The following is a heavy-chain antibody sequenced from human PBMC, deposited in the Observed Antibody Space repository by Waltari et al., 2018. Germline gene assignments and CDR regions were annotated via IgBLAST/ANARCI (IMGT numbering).Heavy chain of an antibody. Sequence: QVNLVESGGGVVQPGGSLRLSCATSGFTFSNFGMHWVRQAPGKGMGGVAIIWFDGSDKFYADSVRGRFTISRDNSARTLYLDMDSLRLDDTAMYYCAKDAFGNTYLDFWGQGTLVTVSS. D-gene: IGHD2-2*02. J-gene: IGHJ4*02. CDR1: GFTFSNFG. CDR3: AKDAFGNTYLDF. V-gene: IGHV3-30*02. CDR2: IWFDGSDK.